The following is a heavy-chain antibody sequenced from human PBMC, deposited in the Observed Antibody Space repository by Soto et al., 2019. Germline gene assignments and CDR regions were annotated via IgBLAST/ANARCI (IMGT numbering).Heavy chain of an antibody. V-gene: IGHV1-8*01. J-gene: IGHJ4*02. D-gene: IGHD6-19*01. CDR3: AMAKGYSSGWYRGYEFDY. CDR1: GYTFTSYD. Sequence: ASVKVSCKASGYTFTSYDINWVRQATGQGLEWMGWMNPNSGNTGYAQKFQGRVTMTRNTSISTAYMELSSLRSEDTAVYYCAMAKGYSSGWYRGYEFDYWGQGTLVTVAS. CDR2: MNPNSGNT.